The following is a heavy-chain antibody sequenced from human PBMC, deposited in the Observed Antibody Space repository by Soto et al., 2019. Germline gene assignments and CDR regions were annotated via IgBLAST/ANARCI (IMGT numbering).Heavy chain of an antibody. CDR1: GFTFSSYG. Sequence: GGSLRLSCAASGFTFSSYGMHWVRQAPGKGLEWVAVIWYDGSNKYYADSVKGRFTISRDNSKNTLYLQMNSLRAEDTAVYYCARDQARIVVASYYFDYWGQGTLVTVSS. J-gene: IGHJ4*02. CDR2: IWYDGSNK. V-gene: IGHV3-33*01. CDR3: ARDQARIVVASYYFDY. D-gene: IGHD3-22*01.